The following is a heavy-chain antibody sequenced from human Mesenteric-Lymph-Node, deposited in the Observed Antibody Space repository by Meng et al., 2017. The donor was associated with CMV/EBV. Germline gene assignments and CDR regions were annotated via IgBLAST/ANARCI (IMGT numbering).Heavy chain of an antibody. Sequence: SETLSLTCAVSGGSISTNNYYWGWIRQPPGKGLEWIGSIYYSGGTYYNPSLKSRVTISVDTSKNQISLKLSSLTAADTAVYYCVRFYGGNANLDYWGQGTLVTVSS. V-gene: IGHV4-39*07. CDR3: VRFYGGNANLDY. CDR1: GGSISTNNYY. J-gene: IGHJ4*02. CDR2: IYYSGGT. D-gene: IGHD4-23*01.